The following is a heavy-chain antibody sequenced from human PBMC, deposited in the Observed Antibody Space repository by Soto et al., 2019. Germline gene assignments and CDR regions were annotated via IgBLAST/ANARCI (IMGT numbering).Heavy chain of an antibody. J-gene: IGHJ4*02. Sequence: ASVKVSCKASGYTFTSYGINWVRQAPGQGLEWMGWISAYNGNTHYAQKLQGRVTMTTDTSTSTAYRELRGLRADDRAVYYCARVQSGDDFAYWGQGTLVTVSS. V-gene: IGHV1-18*01. CDR2: ISAYNGNT. CDR1: GYTFTSYG. D-gene: IGHD5-12*01. CDR3: ARVQSGDDFAY.